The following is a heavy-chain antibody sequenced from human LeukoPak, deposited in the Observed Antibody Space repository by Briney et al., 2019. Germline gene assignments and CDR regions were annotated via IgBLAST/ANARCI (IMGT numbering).Heavy chain of an antibody. CDR1: GFTFSIYS. CDR2: IGGSSSSL. CDR3: ARDFRDIVLMVYALFDY. Sequence: GESLRLSCVASGFTFSIYSMNWVRQAPGKGLEWVSSIGGSSSSLYYAESVKGRFTISRDNARNSLYLQMNSLRAEDTAVYYCARDFRDIVLMVYALFDYWGQGTLVTVSS. J-gene: IGHJ4*02. D-gene: IGHD2-8*01. V-gene: IGHV3-21*01.